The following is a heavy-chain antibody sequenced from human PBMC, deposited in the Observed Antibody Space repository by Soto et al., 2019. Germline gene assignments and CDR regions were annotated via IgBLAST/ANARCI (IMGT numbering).Heavy chain of an antibody. CDR3: AKDRFSSSSSFDYMDV. D-gene: IGHD6-6*01. CDR1: GFTFSSYG. V-gene: IGHV3-30*18. Sequence: GGSLRLSCAASGFTFSSYGMHWVRQAPGKGLEWVAVISYDGSNKYYADSVKGRFTISRDNSKNTLYLQMNSLRAEDTAVYYCAKDRFSSSSSFDYMDVWGKGTTVTVSS. CDR2: ISYDGSNK. J-gene: IGHJ6*03.